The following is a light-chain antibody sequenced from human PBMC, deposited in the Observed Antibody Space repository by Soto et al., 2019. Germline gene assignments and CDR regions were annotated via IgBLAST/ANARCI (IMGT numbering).Light chain of an antibody. J-gene: IGKJ4*01. CDR1: QSVSSY. CDR2: DAS. Sequence: IVLTQSPATLSLSPGEKATLSYRASQSVSSYLAWYQQKPGQAPRLLIYDASNMDTGIPARFSGSGSGTDFTLTISSLEPEDFAVYYCQQSSNWPPLTFGGGTKVDIK. CDR3: QQSSNWPPLT. V-gene: IGKV3-11*01.